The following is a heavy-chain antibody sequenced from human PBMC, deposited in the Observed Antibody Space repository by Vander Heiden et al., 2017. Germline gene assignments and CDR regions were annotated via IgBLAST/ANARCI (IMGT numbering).Heavy chain of an antibody. V-gene: IGHV3-23*01. J-gene: IGHJ4*02. CDR2: NSGSGGST. CDR1: GFTFSSYA. CDR3: GKDGGSGYYYYYFDY. Sequence: EVQLLESGGGLVQPGGSLRLSCAASGFTFSSYAMSWVRQAPGKGLEWVSANSGSGGSTYYADSVKGRFTISRDNSKNTLYLQMNSLRAEDTAVYYCGKDGGSGYYYYYFDYWGQGTLVTVSS. D-gene: IGHD3-22*01.